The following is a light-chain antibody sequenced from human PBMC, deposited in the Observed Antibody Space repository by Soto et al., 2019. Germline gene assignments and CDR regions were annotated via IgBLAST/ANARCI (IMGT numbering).Light chain of an antibody. J-gene: IGKJ1*01. CDR1: QNIDNK. V-gene: IGKV3-15*01. Sequence: EIGMSQSPATLSVSTGERATLSCRASQNIDNKLVWYQQKPGQVPRLLIYDASTRATGIPARFSGSGSGTEFTLTISSLQSEDFAFYYCQQFHYWWPFGQGTKVAIK. CDR2: DAS. CDR3: QQFHYWWP.